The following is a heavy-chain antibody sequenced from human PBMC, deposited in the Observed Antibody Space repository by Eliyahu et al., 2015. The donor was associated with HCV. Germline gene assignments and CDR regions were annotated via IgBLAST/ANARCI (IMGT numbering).Heavy chain of an antibody. V-gene: IGHV3-23*01. J-gene: IGHJ4*02. Sequence: EVQLLESGGGLVEPGGSLRLSCAASGFSFSKSAMGWVRXAPGKGLGXXSAXGSNGVDTFYADSVRGRFTISRDNSKNTLFLQMNSLRAEDTAVYYCAKAGRAVGWHDFWGQGALVSVSS. CDR2: XGSNGVDT. CDR3: AKAGRAVGWHDF. D-gene: IGHD6-19*01. CDR1: GFSFSKSA.